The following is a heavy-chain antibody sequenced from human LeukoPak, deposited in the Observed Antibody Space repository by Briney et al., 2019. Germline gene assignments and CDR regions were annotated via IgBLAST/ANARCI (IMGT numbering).Heavy chain of an antibody. D-gene: IGHD6-19*01. J-gene: IGHJ5*02. CDR1: GYTFTGHY. Sequence: GASVKVSCXASGYTFTGHYVHWVRLAPGQGLEWMGRINPNSGGTNYAQKFQGRVTMTRDTSISTAYMELSRLRSDDTAVYYCVRDQGIAVSDWFDPWGQGTLVTVSS. CDR3: VRDQGIAVSDWFDP. V-gene: IGHV1-2*06. CDR2: INPNSGGT.